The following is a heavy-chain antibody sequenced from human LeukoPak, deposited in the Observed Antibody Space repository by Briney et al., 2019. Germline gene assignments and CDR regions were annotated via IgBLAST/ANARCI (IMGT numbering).Heavy chain of an antibody. Sequence: GESLKISCKASGYTFSDYWIGWVRQMPRQGLEWMGIVYPGDSDTRYSPSFQGHVTISADKSINTAYLQWSGLQASDNAIYFCARSQGLYGAADYWGQGTLV. CDR1: GYTFSDYW. V-gene: IGHV5-51*01. J-gene: IGHJ4*02. CDR2: VYPGDSDT. D-gene: IGHD2-2*02. CDR3: ARSQGLYGAADY.